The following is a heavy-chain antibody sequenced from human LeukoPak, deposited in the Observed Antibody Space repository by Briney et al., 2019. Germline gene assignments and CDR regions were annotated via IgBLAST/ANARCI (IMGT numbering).Heavy chain of an antibody. Sequence: ASVKVSCKASGYTFTSYGISWVRQAPGQGLEWMGWISAYNGNTNYAQKLQGRVTMTTDTSTSTAYMELRSLRSDDTAVYYCARDPPRYSSGWPFDYWGQGTLVTVSS. V-gene: IGHV1-18*01. CDR2: ISAYNGNT. CDR1: GYTFTSYG. CDR3: ARDPPRYSSGWPFDY. D-gene: IGHD6-19*01. J-gene: IGHJ4*02.